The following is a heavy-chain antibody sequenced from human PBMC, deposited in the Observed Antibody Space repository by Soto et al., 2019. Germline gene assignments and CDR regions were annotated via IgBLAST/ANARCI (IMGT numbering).Heavy chain of an antibody. CDR3: AICIAAAGTCNWFDP. D-gene: IGHD6-13*01. V-gene: IGHV4-31*03. Sequence: QVQLQESGPGLVKPSQTLSLTCTVSGGSISSGGYYWSWIRQHPGKGLEWIGYIYYSGSTYYNPSLKSRVTISVDTSKNQSSLKLSSVTAADTAVYYCAICIAAAGTCNWFDPWGQGTLVTVSS. CDR2: IYYSGST. CDR1: GGSISSGGYY. J-gene: IGHJ5*02.